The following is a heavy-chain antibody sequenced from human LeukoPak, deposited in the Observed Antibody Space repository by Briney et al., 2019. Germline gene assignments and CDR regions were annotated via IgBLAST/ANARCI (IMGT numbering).Heavy chain of an antibody. V-gene: IGHV4-61*02. Sequence: SQTLSLTCTVSGGSISSGSYYWSWIRQPAGKGLEWIGRIYTSGSTNYNPSLKSRVTISVDTSKNQFSLKLSSVTAADTAVYYCAVSGLLYYFDYWGQGTLVTVSS. D-gene: IGHD2-21*02. CDR2: IYTSGST. J-gene: IGHJ4*02. CDR1: GGSISSGSYY. CDR3: AVSGLLYYFDY.